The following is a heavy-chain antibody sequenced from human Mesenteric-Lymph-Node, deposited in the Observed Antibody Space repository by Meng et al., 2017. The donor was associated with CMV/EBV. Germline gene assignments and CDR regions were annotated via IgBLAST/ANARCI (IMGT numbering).Heavy chain of an antibody. D-gene: IGHD3-16*01. CDR3: ARAGGGPGGFDY. CDR1: GFTFSSYG. Sequence: GESLKISCAASGFTFSSYGMHWVRQAPGKGLEWVAFIRYDGSNKYYADSVKGRFTISRDNAKNTLYLQMNSLRAEDTAVYYCARAGGGPGGFDYWGQGALVTVSS. J-gene: IGHJ4*02. V-gene: IGHV3-30*02. CDR2: IRYDGSNK.